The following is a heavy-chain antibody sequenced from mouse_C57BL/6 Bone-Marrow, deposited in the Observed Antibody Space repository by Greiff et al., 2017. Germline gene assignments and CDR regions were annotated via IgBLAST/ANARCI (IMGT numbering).Heavy chain of an antibody. CDR2: ISRGGSYT. V-gene: IGHV5-6*01. D-gene: IGHD1-1*01. Sequence: EVLLQESGGDLVKPGASLKLSCAASGFTFSSYGMSWVRQTPDKSLEWVATISRGGSYTYYPDSVKGRFTISRDTAKNTLYLQMSSLTSADTAMYYCARLTTVVDAMDYWGQGTSVTVSS. J-gene: IGHJ4*01. CDR1: GFTFSSYG. CDR3: ARLTTVVDAMDY.